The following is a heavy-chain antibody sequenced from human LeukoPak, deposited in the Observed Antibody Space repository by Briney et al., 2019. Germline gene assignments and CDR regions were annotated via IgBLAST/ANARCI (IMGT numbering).Heavy chain of an antibody. CDR3: AREPRIFDYDFWSGSYNF. V-gene: IGHV6-1*01. CDR2: TYYRSKWYN. Sequence: TSQTLSLTCAISGDSVSGNSAAWNWIRQSPSRGLEWLGRTYYRSKWYNDYAVSVKSRITINADTSKNQFSLQLNSVPPEDTAVYYCAREPRIFDYDFWSGSYNFWGQGTLVTVSS. D-gene: IGHD3-3*01. CDR1: GDSVSGNSAA. J-gene: IGHJ4*02.